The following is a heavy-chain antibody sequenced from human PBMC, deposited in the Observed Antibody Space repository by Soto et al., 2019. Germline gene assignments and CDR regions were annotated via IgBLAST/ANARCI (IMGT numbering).Heavy chain of an antibody. CDR2: ISYDGSNK. V-gene: IGHV3-30*03. D-gene: IGHD6-19*01. CDR1: GFTFSSYG. J-gene: IGHJ4*02. CDR3: ATQQWRGIDY. Sequence: QVQLVESGGGVVQPGRSLRLSCAASGFTFSSYGMHWVRQAPGKGLEWVAVISYDGSNKYYADSVKGRFTISRDNSKNTLYLQMNSLRAEDTAVYYCATQQWRGIDYWGQGTLVTVSS.